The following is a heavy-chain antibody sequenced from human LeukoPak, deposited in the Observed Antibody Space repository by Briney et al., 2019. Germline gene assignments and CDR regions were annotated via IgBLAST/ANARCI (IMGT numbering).Heavy chain of an antibody. D-gene: IGHD6-13*01. CDR1: GGSISSSYKY. V-gene: IGHV4-39*01. Sequence: SSETLSLTCTVSGGSISSSYKYWGWVRQPPGRGLEWIGSIYYTGTTYYNPSLKSRVTVSVDTSKNQFSLKLTSVTAADTAVYYCARSTAAEGPTHNWLDPWGQGTLVTVSS. CDR3: ARSTAAEGPTHNWLDP. CDR2: IYYTGTT. J-gene: IGHJ5*02.